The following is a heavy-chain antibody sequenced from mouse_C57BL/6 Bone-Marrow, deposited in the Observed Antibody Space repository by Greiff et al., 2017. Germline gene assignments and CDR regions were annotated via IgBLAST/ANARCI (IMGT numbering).Heavy chain of an antibody. CDR2: IDPSDSYT. CDR1: GYTFTSYW. CDR3: AREVSSGYYAMDY. D-gene: IGHD3-2*02. Sequence: QVQLQQPGAELVMPGASVKLSCKASGYTFTSYWMHWVKQRPGQGLEWIGEIDPSDSYTNYNQKFKGKSTLTLDKSSSTAYMQLSSLTSEDSAVYYCAREVSSGYYAMDYWGQGTSVTVSS. V-gene: IGHV1-69*01. J-gene: IGHJ4*01.